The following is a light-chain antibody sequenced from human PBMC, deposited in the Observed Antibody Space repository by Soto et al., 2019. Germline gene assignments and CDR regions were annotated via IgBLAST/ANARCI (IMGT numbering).Light chain of an antibody. CDR2: ANS. CDR3: QSYDSSLSGYV. J-gene: IGLJ1*01. V-gene: IGLV1-40*01. CDR1: SSNIGAGYD. Sequence: LTQPPSVSGAPGQRVTISCTGSSSNIGAGYDVHWYQQLPGTAPKLLIYANSIRPSGVPGRFSGSKSGTSASLAITGLQAEDEADYYCQSYDSSLSGYVFGTGTKVTVL.